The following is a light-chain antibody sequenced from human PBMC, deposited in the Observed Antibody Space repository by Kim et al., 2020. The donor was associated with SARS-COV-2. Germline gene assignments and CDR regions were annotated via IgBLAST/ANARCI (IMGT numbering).Light chain of an antibody. Sequence: IQMTQSPSTLSASVGDRITITCRSSQSISRWVAWYQQKPGKAPKLLISEASSLENGVPSRFSGSGSGTEFTLTISTLLPDDFATYYCQQYNNYVTFGGGTKVDIK. CDR1: QSISRW. J-gene: IGKJ4*01. V-gene: IGKV1-5*03. CDR2: EAS. CDR3: QQYNNYVT.